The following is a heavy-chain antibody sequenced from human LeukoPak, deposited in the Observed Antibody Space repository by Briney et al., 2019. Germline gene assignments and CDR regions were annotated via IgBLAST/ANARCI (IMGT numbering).Heavy chain of an antibody. D-gene: IGHD1-26*01. J-gene: IGHJ3*02. CDR2: IIPILGIA. CDR3: ARGRGVVGAPDAFDI. Sequence: SVKVSCKASGGTFSSYAISWVRQAPGQGLEWMGRIIPILGIANYAQKFQGRVTITADKSTSTAYMELSSLRSEDTAVYYCARGRGVVGAPDAFDIWGQGTMVTVSS. CDR1: GGTFSSYA. V-gene: IGHV1-69*04.